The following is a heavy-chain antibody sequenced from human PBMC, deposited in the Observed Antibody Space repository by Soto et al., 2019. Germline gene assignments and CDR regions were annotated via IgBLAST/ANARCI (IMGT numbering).Heavy chain of an antibody. CDR1: GFTFSSYA. J-gene: IGHJ4*02. V-gene: IGHV3-23*01. CDR2: ISGSGGST. CDR3: AKSHYDYVWGSYLSFDY. Sequence: GSLRLSCAASGFTFSSYAMSWVRQAPGKGLEWVSAISGSGGSTYYADSVKGRFTISRDNSKNTLYLQMNSLRAEDTAVYYCAKSHYDYVWGSYLSFDYWGQGTLVTVSS. D-gene: IGHD3-16*02.